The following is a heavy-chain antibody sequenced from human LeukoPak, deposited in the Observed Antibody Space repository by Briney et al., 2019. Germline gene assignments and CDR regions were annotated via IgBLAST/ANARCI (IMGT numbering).Heavy chain of an antibody. CDR2: MYDSENT. CDR3: ARHRNGVALTGLDY. D-gene: IGHD6-19*01. J-gene: IGHJ4*02. Sequence: SETLSLTCTVSGGSISGYYWSWIRQPPGKGLEWIGYMYDSENTNYNPSLRSRVTISVDTSKNQFSLKLSSVTAADTAVYCCARHRNGVALTGLDYWGQGTLVTVSS. CDR1: GGSISGYY. V-gene: IGHV4-59*08.